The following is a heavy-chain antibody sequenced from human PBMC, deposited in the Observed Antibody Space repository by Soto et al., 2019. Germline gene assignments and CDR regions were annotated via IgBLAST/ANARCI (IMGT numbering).Heavy chain of an antibody. V-gene: IGHV3-23*01. J-gene: IGHJ6*02. CDR2: ISGSGGST. Sequence: EVQLLESGGGLVQPGGSLRLSCAASGFTFSSYAMSWVRQAPGKGLEWVSAISGSGGSTYYADSVKGRFTISRDNSKNTLYLQTNSLRAEDTAVYYCVKVSAGNYYYGMDVWGQGTMVTVSS. D-gene: IGHD6-13*01. CDR3: VKVSAGNYYYGMDV. CDR1: GFTFSSYA.